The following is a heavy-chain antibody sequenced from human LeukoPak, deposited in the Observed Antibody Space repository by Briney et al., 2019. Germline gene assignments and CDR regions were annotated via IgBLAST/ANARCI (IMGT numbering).Heavy chain of an antibody. J-gene: IGHJ4*02. V-gene: IGHV3-74*01. CDR3: AKEVVVVAATHYPFDY. CDR1: GFDFSSNW. D-gene: IGHD2-15*01. Sequence: GGSLRLSCAASGFDFSSNWMHWVRHAPGQGLVWVSRIKSDGISTYYADSVKGRFTISRDNSKNTLYLQMNSLGAEDTAVYYCAKEVVVVAATHYPFDYWGQGTLVTVSS. CDR2: IKSDGIST.